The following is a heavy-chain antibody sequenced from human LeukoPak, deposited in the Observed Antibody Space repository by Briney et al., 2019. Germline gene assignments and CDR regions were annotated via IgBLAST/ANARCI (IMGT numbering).Heavy chain of an antibody. J-gene: IGHJ3*02. D-gene: IGHD6-19*01. Sequence: GGSLRLSCAASGFTVSNNYMNWVRQAPGKGLEWVSVMYSGGTTYYADSVKGRFSISRDKSKNTVYLQMSSLRAEDTAVYYCASPSSGLSFDIWGQGTMVTVSS. CDR1: GFTVSNNY. CDR2: MYSGGTT. CDR3: ASPSSGLSFDI. V-gene: IGHV3-53*01.